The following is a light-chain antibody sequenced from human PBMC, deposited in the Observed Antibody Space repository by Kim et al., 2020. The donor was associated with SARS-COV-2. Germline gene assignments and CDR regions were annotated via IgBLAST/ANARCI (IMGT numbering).Light chain of an antibody. CDR3: SSYVPRNDWV. CDR2: DVT. CDR1: TSDVGGYNS. Sequence: QSALTQPPSASGSPGQSVTISCTGTTSDVGGYNSVSLYQPHPGKAPQLMVYDVTKRPSGVPDRFSGSKSGNTASLTVSGLQAEDEADYYCSSYVPRNDWVFGGGTQLTVL. V-gene: IGLV2-8*01. J-gene: IGLJ3*02.